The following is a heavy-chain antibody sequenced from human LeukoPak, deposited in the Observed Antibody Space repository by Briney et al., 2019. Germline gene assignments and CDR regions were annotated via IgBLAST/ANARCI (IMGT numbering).Heavy chain of an antibody. J-gene: IGHJ5*02. CDR3: ARGTVGYCSGGSCQGWFDP. CDR2: IYYNGNT. D-gene: IGHD2-15*01. V-gene: IGHV4-39*07. CDR1: SASIRSSNYY. Sequence: SETLSLTCTVSSASIRSSNYYWGWIRQPPGKGLEWIGSIYYNGNTYYNPSLKSRVTISGDTSKNQVSLKLNSVTAADTAVYYCARGTVGYCSGGSCQGWFDPWGQGTLVTVSS.